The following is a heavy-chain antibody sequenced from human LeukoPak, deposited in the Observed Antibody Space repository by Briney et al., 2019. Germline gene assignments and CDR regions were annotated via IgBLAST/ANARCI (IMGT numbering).Heavy chain of an antibody. D-gene: IGHD7-27*01. V-gene: IGHV3-23*01. CDR1: GFTFSSYS. Sequence: GGSLRLSCAASGFTFSSYSMNWVRQAPGKGLEWVSAISGSGGSTYYADSVKGRFTISRDNSKNTLYLQMNSLRAEDTAVHYCAKRRPLGIRGYFDYWGQGTLVTVSS. CDR3: AKRRPLGIRGYFDY. CDR2: ISGSGGST. J-gene: IGHJ4*02.